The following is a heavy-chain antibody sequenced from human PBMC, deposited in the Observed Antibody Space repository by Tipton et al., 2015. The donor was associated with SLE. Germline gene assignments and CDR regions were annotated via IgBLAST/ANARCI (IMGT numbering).Heavy chain of an antibody. V-gene: IGHV3-23*01. J-gene: IGHJ4*02. CDR1: GFTFSTYA. CDR2: IRASGTTT. CDR3: ARGYDSSGYYGY. Sequence: SLRLSCAASGFTFSTYAMSWVRQAPGKGLEWVSSIRASGTTTYYADSVKGRFSISRDNSKNALYLQMDSLRAEDTAEYYCARGYDSSGYYGYWGQGTLVTVSS. D-gene: IGHD3-22*01.